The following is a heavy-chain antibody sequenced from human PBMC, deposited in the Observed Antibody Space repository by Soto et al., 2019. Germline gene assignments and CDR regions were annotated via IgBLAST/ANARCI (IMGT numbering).Heavy chain of an antibody. Sequence: SETLSLTCAVYGGSFSGYYWSWIRQPPGKGLEWIGEINHSGSTNYNPSLKSRVTISVDTSKNQFSLKLSSVTAADTAVYYCANLEPDAYYYYYGMDVWGQGTTVTVSS. CDR1: GGSFSGYY. V-gene: IGHV4-34*01. D-gene: IGHD1-1*01. J-gene: IGHJ6*02. CDR2: INHSGST. CDR3: ANLEPDAYYYYYGMDV.